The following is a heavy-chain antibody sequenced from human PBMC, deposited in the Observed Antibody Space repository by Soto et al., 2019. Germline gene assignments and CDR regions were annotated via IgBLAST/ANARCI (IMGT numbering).Heavy chain of an antibody. CDR2: ISGSGGST. D-gene: IGHD6-19*01. CDR3: AKERSSGWSLDY. V-gene: IGHV3-23*01. J-gene: IGHJ4*02. CDR1: GFTFSSDA. Sequence: PGGSLRLSCAASGFTFSSDAMSWVRQAPGKGLEWVSAISGSGGSTYYADSVKGRFTISRDNSKNTLYLQMNSLRAEDTAVFYCAKERSSGWSLDYWGQGTLVTVSS.